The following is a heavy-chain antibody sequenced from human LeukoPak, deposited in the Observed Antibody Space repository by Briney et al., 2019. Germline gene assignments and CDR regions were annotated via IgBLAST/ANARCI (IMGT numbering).Heavy chain of an antibody. Sequence: GGSLRLSCVASGFTFGTYSMNWVRQAPGKGLEWVSYISSSGSTIYYSDSVRGRFTVSRDSGKNSVFLQVSSLTAEDTAVYYCASRAVAPPVTEPHYNYYYYMDVWGKGTTVTVSS. J-gene: IGHJ6*03. D-gene: IGHD6-13*01. CDR2: ISSSGSTI. CDR3: ASRAVAPPVTEPHYNYYYYMDV. CDR1: GFTFGTYS. V-gene: IGHV3-48*01.